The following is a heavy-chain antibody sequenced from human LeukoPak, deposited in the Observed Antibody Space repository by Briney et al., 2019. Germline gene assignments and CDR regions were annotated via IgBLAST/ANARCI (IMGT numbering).Heavy chain of an antibody. J-gene: IGHJ4*02. CDR2: IYYSGST. D-gene: IGHD3-22*01. V-gene: IGHV4-30-4*08. CDR3: ARAQPTMIVVVSHFDY. Sequence: SQTLSLTCTVSGGSISSGDYYWSWIRQPPGKGLEWIGYIYYSGSTYYNPSLKSRVTISVDTSKSQFSLKLSSVTAADTAVYYCARAQPTMIVVVSHFDYWGQGTLVTVSS. CDR1: GGSISSGDYY.